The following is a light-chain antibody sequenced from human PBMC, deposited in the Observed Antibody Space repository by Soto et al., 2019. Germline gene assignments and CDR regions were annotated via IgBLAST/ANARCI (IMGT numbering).Light chain of an antibody. J-gene: IGKJ1*01. Sequence: DIQMTQSPSSLSASVGDRVTITCRASQSIRSYLNWYQQKPGKAPKLLIYDASSLQSGVPSRFSGSGSGTDFPLTISSLQPEDFAIYYCQQSYSTPQTFGQGTKVEMK. CDR1: QSIRSY. CDR2: DAS. V-gene: IGKV1-39*01. CDR3: QQSYSTPQT.